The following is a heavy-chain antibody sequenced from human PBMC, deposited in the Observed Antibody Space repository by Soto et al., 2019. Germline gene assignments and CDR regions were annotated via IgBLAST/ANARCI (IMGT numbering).Heavy chain of an antibody. D-gene: IGHD6-19*01. Sequence: SETLSLTCTVSVGSISSSSYYWGWIRQPPGKGLEWIGSIYYSGSTYYNPSLKSRVTISVDTSKNQFSLKLSSVTAADTAVYYCARPTEAVAGITFFDYWGQGTLVTVSS. J-gene: IGHJ4*02. CDR1: VGSISSSSYY. V-gene: IGHV4-39*01. CDR3: ARPTEAVAGITFFDY. CDR2: IYYSGST.